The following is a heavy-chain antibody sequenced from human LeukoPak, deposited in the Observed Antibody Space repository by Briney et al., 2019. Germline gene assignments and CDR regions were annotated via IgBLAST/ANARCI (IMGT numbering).Heavy chain of an antibody. CDR1: GFIFTSNR. V-gene: IGHV3-7*01. J-gene: IGHJ5*02. CDR3: TRGLGGHGGVSDR. D-gene: IGHD3-16*01. CDR2: IKHDGSEQ. Sequence: PGGSLRLSCAASGFIFTSNRMNWVRQAPGKGLEWVANIKHDGSEQIYVDSVKGRFTISRDNAKDSVYLQMNSLRAEDTAVYYCTRGLGGHGGVSDRWGQGTLVIVSS.